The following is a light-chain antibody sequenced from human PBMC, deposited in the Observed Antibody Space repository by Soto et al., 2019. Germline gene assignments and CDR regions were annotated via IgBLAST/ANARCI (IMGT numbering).Light chain of an antibody. Sequence: QSALTQPRSVSGSPGQSVTISCTGTTGDVGAYSFVSWYQLHPGKAPKLMIYDASKRPSGVPDRFSASKSGNTASLTISGLQADDEADYYCCSYAGSFTWVFGGGTKVTVL. CDR2: DAS. J-gene: IGLJ3*02. CDR1: TGDVGAYSF. V-gene: IGLV2-11*01. CDR3: CSYAGSFTWV.